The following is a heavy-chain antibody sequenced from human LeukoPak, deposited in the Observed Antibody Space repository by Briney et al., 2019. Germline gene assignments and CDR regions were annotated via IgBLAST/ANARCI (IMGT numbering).Heavy chain of an antibody. CDR2: IKQDGSEK. D-gene: IGHD6-19*01. J-gene: IGHJ4*02. V-gene: IGHV3-7*01. CDR1: GFTFSRSW. CDR3: ARQAQWLVNAYDY. Sequence: GGSLGLSCAASGFTFSRSWMSWVRQAPGKGLEWVANIKQDGSEKYYVDSVKGRFTISRDNAKNSLYLQMNSLRAAETAVYYCARQAQWLVNAYDYWGQGTLVTVSS.